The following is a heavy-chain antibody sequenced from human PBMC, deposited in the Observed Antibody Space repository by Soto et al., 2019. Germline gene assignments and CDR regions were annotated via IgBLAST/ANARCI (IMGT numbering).Heavy chain of an antibody. Sequence: GGSLRLSCAASGFTFSSYAMSWVRQAPGKGLEWVSVIYSGGSTCYADSVKGRFTISRHNSKNTLYLQMNSLRAEDTAVYYCARVRKDIVVVPAAKAHYYYYMDVWGKGTTVTVSS. D-gene: IGHD2-2*01. CDR1: GFTFSSYA. J-gene: IGHJ6*03. V-gene: IGHV3-53*04. CDR2: IYSGGST. CDR3: ARVRKDIVVVPAAKAHYYYYMDV.